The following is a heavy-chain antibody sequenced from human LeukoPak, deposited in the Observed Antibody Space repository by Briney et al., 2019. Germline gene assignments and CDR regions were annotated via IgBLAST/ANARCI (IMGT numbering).Heavy chain of an antibody. V-gene: IGHV3-23*01. CDR3: ANLFTPDGHYYDFWSGYPLIPN. D-gene: IGHD3-3*01. J-gene: IGHJ4*02. Sequence: PGGSLRLSCAASGFTFSSYAMSWVRQAPGKGLEWVSAISGSGGSTYYADSVKGRFTISRDNSKNTLYLQMNSLRAEDTAVYYCANLFTPDGHYYDFWSGYPLIPNWGQGTLVTVSS. CDR1: GFTFSSYA. CDR2: ISGSGGST.